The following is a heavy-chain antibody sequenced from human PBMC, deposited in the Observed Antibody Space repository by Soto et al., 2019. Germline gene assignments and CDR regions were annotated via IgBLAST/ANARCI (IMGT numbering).Heavy chain of an antibody. CDR2: TDDGGAA. D-gene: IGHD3-16*02. CDR1: GETFSGFL. Sequence: SETLSLTYAVSGETFSGFLYNWSRQPPGKGLEWIGETDDGGAANYNPTLKSRVTISLDTSKNQFSLILNSVTGADTAVYYCARELAPSRFIGGVIVKTYYFDSWGQGTLVTVSS. CDR3: ARELAPSRFIGGVIVKTYYFDS. V-gene: IGHV4-34*01. J-gene: IGHJ4*02.